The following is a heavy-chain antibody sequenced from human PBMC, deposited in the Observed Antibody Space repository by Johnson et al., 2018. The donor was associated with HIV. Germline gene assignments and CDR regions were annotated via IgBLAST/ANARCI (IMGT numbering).Heavy chain of an antibody. V-gene: IGHV3-9*01. Sequence: VQLVESGGGVVQPGRSLRLSCAASGFTFDDHAMHWVRQAPGKGLEWVSGIIWNSGSIGYADSVKGRFTISRDNAKNSLYLQMNSLRAEDTALYYCAKDNIPYCSSTSCPASAFDIWGQGTMVTVSS. CDR3: AKDNIPYCSSTSCPASAFDI. D-gene: IGHD2-2*01. J-gene: IGHJ3*02. CDR1: GFTFDDHA. CDR2: IIWNSGSI.